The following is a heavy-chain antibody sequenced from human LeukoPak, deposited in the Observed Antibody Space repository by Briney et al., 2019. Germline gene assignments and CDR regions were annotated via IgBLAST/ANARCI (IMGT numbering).Heavy chain of an antibody. Sequence: GGSLRLSCATSGFTFSNYAMNWVRQAPGKGLEWVSTISVSGGSTYYADSVKGRFTISRDNPKNTLYLQMNSLRAEDTAVYYCAKVRQGYSYFDYWGQGSLDTVSS. D-gene: IGHD3-22*01. CDR3: AKVRQGYSYFDY. CDR2: ISVSGGST. J-gene: IGHJ4*02. CDR1: GFTFSNYA. V-gene: IGHV3-23*01.